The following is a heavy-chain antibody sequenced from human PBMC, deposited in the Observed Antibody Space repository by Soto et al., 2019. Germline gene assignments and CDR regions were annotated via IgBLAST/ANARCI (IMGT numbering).Heavy chain of an antibody. CDR2: IYSSGGT. CDR3: ASGHRFSDSFDP. D-gene: IGHD3-3*01. CDR1: GGAISGYY. V-gene: IGHV4-4*07. Sequence: QVQLQESGPGLVKPSETLSLTCTVSGGAISGYYWTWIRQPAGKGLVWIGRIYSSGGTKSNPSLKSRVIMSRDTSKNRFTLRLSSVTAADTAVYYCASGHRFSDSFDPWGQGTLVTVSS. J-gene: IGHJ5*02.